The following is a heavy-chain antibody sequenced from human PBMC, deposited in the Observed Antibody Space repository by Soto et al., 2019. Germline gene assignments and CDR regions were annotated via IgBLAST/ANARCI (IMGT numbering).Heavy chain of an antibody. D-gene: IGHD2-21*01. J-gene: IGHJ4*02. CDR2: ITSKIAGGTT. Sequence: EVQLVESGGGLVKPGGCLRLSCAASGFTFSNGWMRWVRHSPGNGLEWVGRITSKIAGGTTDYSAPGKGRFTISRDESKGKPYLQMNSLKTGDTGVHYSAADATQTRCDGAPRYSVRPKIHDSWGRGTQATVSP. CDR3: AADATQTRCDGAPRYSVRPKIHDS. V-gene: IGHV3-15*01. CDR1: GFTFSNGW.